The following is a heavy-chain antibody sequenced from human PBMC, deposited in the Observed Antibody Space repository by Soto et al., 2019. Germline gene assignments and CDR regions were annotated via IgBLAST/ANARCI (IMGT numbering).Heavy chain of an antibody. V-gene: IGHV3-23*01. CDR2: ISGSGGTT. CDR1: GITFSSYA. J-gene: IGHJ4*02. CDR3: AKTRITMIVVVITSYFDY. Sequence: GGSLRLSCAASGITFSSYAMSWVRQAPGKGLEWVSGISGSGGTTYYADPVKGRFTISRDNSKNTLYLQMNSLRAEDTAVYYCAKTRITMIVVVITSYFDYWGQGTLVTVSS. D-gene: IGHD3-22*01.